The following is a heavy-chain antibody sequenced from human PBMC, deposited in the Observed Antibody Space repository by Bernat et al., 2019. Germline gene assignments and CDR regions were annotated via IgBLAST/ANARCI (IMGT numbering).Heavy chain of an antibody. CDR3: AKDGPRGYSGYVKRYYYYGMDV. CDR2: INHSGST. J-gene: IGHJ6*02. Sequence: QVQLQQWGAGLLKPSETLSLTCAVYGGSFSGYYWSWIRQPPGKGLEWIGEINHSGSTNYNPSLKSRVTISVDTSKNQFSLKLSSVTAADTAVYYCAKDGPRGYSGYVKRYYYYGMDVWGQGTTVTVSS. V-gene: IGHV4-34*01. CDR1: GGSFSGYY. D-gene: IGHD5-12*01.